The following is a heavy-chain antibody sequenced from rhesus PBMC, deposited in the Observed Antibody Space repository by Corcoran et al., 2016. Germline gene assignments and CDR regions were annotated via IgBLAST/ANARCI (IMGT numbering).Heavy chain of an antibody. CDR3: ARVGGSYLYYFDY. CDR2: ITFSGST. V-gene: IGHV4-122*02. CDR1: GYSISGDY. D-gene: IGHD1-44*02. Sequence: QVQLQESGPGLVKPSETLSLNCAVSGYSISGDYWSWIRQAPGKGLELIGYITFSGSTSYHPSLNSRVTISRDTSKNQFSLKLSSVTAADTAVYYCARVGGSYLYYFDYWGQGVLVTVSS. J-gene: IGHJ4*01.